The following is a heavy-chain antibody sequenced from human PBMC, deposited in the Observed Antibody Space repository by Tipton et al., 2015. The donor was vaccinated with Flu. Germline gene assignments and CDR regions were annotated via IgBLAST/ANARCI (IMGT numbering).Heavy chain of an antibody. Sequence: LTCAVSGYSIRSSNYYWGWIRQPPGKGLEWIGNIFHSGNSYHNPSLKSRLTMSVETSKNQFSLKLSSVTAADTAVYCCARRDYSNYVSEPKNWFDSWGQGALVIVSS. CDR3: ARRDYSNYVSEPKNWFDS. CDR2: IFHSGNS. D-gene: IGHD4-11*01. V-gene: IGHV4-38-2*01. J-gene: IGHJ5*01. CDR1: GYSIRSSNYY.